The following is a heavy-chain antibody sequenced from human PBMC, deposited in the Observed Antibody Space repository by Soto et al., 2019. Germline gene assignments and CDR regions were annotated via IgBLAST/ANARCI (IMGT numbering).Heavy chain of an antibody. CDR1: GGSFSGYY. D-gene: IGHD2-2*01. J-gene: IGHJ5*02. CDR2: INHSGST. CDR3: ARGGLGYCSSTSCYGRPRNWFDP. Sequence: SETLSLTCAVYGGSFSGYYWSWIRQPPGKGLEWIGEINHSGSTNYNPSLKSRVTISVDTSKNQFSLKLSSVTAADTAVCYCARGGLGYCSSTSCYGRPRNWFDPWGQGTLFTVSS. V-gene: IGHV4-34*01.